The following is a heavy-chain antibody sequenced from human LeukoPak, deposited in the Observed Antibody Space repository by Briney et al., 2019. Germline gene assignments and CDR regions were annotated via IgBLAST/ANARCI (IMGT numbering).Heavy chain of an antibody. V-gene: IGHV1-18*01. CDR3: ARDDMVRGVDY. D-gene: IGHD3-10*01. CDR2: ISAYNGNT. CDR1: GGTFSSHG. J-gene: IGHJ4*02. Sequence: ASVKVSCKASGGTFSSHGVNWVRQAPGQGLEWMGWISAYNGNTNYAQKLQGRVTMTTDTSTSIAYMELRSLRSDDTAVYYCARDDMVRGVDYWGQGTLVTVSS.